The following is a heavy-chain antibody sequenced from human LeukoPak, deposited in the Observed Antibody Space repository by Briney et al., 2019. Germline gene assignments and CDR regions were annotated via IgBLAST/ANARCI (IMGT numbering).Heavy chain of an antibody. CDR3: ARDSGVAATRKAFDI. Sequence: ASVKVSCKASGGTFSSYAISWVRQAPGQGLEWMGEIIPIFGTANYAQKFQGRVTITTDESTSTAYMELSSLRSEDTAVYYCARDSGVAATRKAFDIWGQGTMVTVSS. J-gene: IGHJ3*02. D-gene: IGHD2-15*01. V-gene: IGHV1-69*05. CDR1: GGTFSSYA. CDR2: IIPIFGTA.